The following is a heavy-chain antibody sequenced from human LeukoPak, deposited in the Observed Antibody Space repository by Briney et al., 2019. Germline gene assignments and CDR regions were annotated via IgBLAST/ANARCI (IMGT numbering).Heavy chain of an antibody. V-gene: IGHV3-33*01. CDR3: ASSRDYYDSSGYYPYYFDY. J-gene: IGHJ4*02. CDR2: IWYDGSNK. CDR1: GFTFSSYG. D-gene: IGHD3-22*01. Sequence: GGSLRLSCAASGFTFSSYGMHWVRQAPGKGLEWGAVIWYDGSNKYYADSVKCRFTISRDNSKNTLYLQMNSLRAEDTAVYYCASSRDYYDSSGYYPYYFDYWGQGTLVTVSS.